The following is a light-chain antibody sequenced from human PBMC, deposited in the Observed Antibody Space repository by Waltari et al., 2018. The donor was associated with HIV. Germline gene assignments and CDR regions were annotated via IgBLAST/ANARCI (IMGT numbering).Light chain of an antibody. Sequence: EIILTQSPAIVSASPGDSVTLTCRASQGVGANLAWYQQKSGQAPRRLLARSHTAAPGVPARFSGSGVGTDFTLTITNLQSDDFAVYYCQQFANWPSYTFGQGTKL. V-gene: IGKV3-15*01. CDR1: QGVGAN. CDR3: QQFANWPSYT. J-gene: IGKJ2*01. CDR2: RSH.